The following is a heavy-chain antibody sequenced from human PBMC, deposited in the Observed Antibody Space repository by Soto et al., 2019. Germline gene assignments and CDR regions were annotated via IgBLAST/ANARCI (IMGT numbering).Heavy chain of an antibody. V-gene: IGHV1-8*01. CDR1: FTSYD. D-gene: IGHD6-19*01. J-gene: IGHJ6*02. CDR2: MNPNSGNT. Sequence: QVQLVQSGAEVKKPGASVKVSCTFTSYDINWVRQATGQGLEWMAWMNPNSGNTRYAQKFQGRVTMTRNTSNFTAYMELSSLRSEDTAVYYCARGPGSSDWRFSYYYMDVWGQGTTGTVSS. CDR3: ARGPGSSDWRFSYYYMDV.